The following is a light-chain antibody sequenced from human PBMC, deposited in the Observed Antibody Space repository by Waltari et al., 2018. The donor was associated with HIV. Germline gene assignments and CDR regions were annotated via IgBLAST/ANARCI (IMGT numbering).Light chain of an antibody. CDR3: CSYAGRNTLL. Sequence: QSALTQPRSVSGSLGQSVTIPCTGTSSDGDAHHYVSWYRQPPGKAPKLLLHDVTKRPSGVPDRFSGSKSGNTASLTISGLQAEDEADYYCCSYAGRNTLLFGGETTLTVL. J-gene: IGLJ2*01. V-gene: IGLV2-11*01. CDR1: SSDGDAHHY. CDR2: DVT.